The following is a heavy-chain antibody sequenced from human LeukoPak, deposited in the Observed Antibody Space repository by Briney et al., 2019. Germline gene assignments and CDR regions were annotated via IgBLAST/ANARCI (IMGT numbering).Heavy chain of an antibody. CDR2: INPNSGGT. CDR1: GGTFSSYA. D-gene: IGHD4-11*01. J-gene: IGHJ4*02. Sequence: EASVKVSCKASGGTFSSYAISWVRQAPGQGLEWMGWINPNSGGTNYAQKFQGRVTMTRDTSISTAYMELSRLRSDDTAVYYCARAYSNYVSPFDYWGQGTLVTVSS. V-gene: IGHV1-2*02. CDR3: ARAYSNYVSPFDY.